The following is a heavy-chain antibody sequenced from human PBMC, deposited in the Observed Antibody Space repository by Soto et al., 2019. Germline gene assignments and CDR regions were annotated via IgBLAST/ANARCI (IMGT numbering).Heavy chain of an antibody. CDR2: IIPIFGTA. V-gene: IGHV1-69*01. CDR3: ARTRTVWVAASYYYYYDGMDV. CDR1: GGTFSSYA. J-gene: IGHJ6*02. D-gene: IGHD2-15*01. Sequence: QVQLVQSGAEVKKPGSSVKVSCKASGGTFSSYAISWVRQAPGQGLEWMGGIIPIFGTANYAQKFQGRVTITADEYTSTAYMELSSLRSEDTAVYYCARTRTVWVAASYYYYYDGMDVWGQGTTVTVSS.